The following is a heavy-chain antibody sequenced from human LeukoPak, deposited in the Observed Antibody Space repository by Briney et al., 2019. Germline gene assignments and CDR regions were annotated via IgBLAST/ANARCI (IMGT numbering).Heavy chain of an antibody. J-gene: IGHJ3*02. CDR1: GYTFTSYG. V-gene: IGHV1-18*01. CDR2: ISAYNGNT. CDR3: ARDGSCSSTSCRGAFDI. D-gene: IGHD2-2*01. Sequence: GASVKVSCKASGYTFTSYGISWVRQARGQGLEWMGWISAYNGNTNYAQKLQGRVTMTTDTSTSTAYMELRSLRSDDTAVYYCARDGSCSSTSCRGAFDIWGQGTMVTVSS.